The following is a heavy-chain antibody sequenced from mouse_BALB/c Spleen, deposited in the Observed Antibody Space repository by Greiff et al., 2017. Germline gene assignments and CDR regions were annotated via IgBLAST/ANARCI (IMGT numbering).Heavy chain of an antibody. Sequence: EVQLVESGGGLVPPKGSLKLSCAASGFTFNTYAMNWVRQAPGKGLEWVARIRSKSNNYATYYADSVKDRFTISRDDSQSMLYLQMNNLKTEDTAMYYCVRHTLYYFDYWGQGTTLTVSS. V-gene: IGHV10-1*02. D-gene: IGHD5-1-1*01. CDR1: GFTFNTYA. CDR2: IRSKSNNYAT. J-gene: IGHJ2*01. CDR3: VRHTLYYFDY.